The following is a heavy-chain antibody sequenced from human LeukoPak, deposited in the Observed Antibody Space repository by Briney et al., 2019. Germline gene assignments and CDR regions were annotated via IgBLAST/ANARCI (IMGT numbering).Heavy chain of an antibody. D-gene: IGHD3-22*01. CDR1: GGSISSGGYY. V-gene: IGHV4-31*03. J-gene: IGHJ1*01. Sequence: PSETLSRTCTVSGGSISSGGYYWSWIRQHPGKGLEWIGYIYYSGSTYYNPSLKSRVTISVDTSKNQFSLKLSSVTAADTAVYYCSYYYDSSGYYRGAFQHWGQGTLVTVSS. CDR2: IYYSGST. CDR3: SYYYDSSGYYRGAFQH.